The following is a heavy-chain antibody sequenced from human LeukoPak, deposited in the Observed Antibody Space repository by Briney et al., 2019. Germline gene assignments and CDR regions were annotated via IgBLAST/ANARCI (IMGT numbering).Heavy chain of an antibody. Sequence: GGSLRLSCAASGFTFSSYSMNWVRQAPGKGLEWVSSISSSSSYIYYADSVKGRFTISRDNAKNSLYLQMNSLRAEDTAVYYCARDRGIEGVSDRNDAFDIWGQGTMVTVSS. CDR1: GFTFSSYS. J-gene: IGHJ3*02. CDR3: ARDRGIEGVSDRNDAFDI. D-gene: IGHD3-10*01. V-gene: IGHV3-21*04. CDR2: ISSSSSYI.